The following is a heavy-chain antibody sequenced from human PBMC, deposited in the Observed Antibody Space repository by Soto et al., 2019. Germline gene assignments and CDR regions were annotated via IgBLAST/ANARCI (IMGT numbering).Heavy chain of an antibody. Sequence: SETLSLTCPVSGGSISGHYWSWIRQPPGKGLEWIGYMYNTGSTVYNPSFKSRVTISVDTSKNQFSLKLNSVTAADTAVYYCARDLWGYCGTDCYPLDVWGQGPTVT. CDR3: ARDLWGYCGTDCYPLDV. D-gene: IGHD2-21*02. CDR1: GGSISGHY. J-gene: IGHJ6*02. CDR2: MYNTGST. V-gene: IGHV4-59*11.